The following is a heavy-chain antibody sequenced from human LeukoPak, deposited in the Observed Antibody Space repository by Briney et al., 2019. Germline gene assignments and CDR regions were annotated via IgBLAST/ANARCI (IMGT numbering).Heavy chain of an antibody. V-gene: IGHV4-38-2*02. D-gene: IGHD3-22*01. CDR1: GYSISNIYY. CDR2: IYYSGIT. J-gene: IGHJ4*02. Sequence: SETLSLTCTVSGYSISNIYYWGWIRQPPGKGLEWIGSIYYSGITYYNPSLKSRVTISVDTSKNQFSLKLRSVTAADTALFYCAREGDTMIWDWGPGTLVTASS. CDR3: AREGDTMIWD.